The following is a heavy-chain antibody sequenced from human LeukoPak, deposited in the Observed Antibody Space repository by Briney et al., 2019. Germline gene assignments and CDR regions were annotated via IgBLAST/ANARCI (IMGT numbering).Heavy chain of an antibody. CDR3: ARLLELEWGSRTYPTGAFDY. CDR1: GYTFAGYY. CDR2: INPNSDGT. Sequence: ASVKVSCKASGYTFAGYYIHWVRQAPGQGLEWLGWINPNSDGTNYAQKFQGRITMTRDTSINTAYMELTRLRSDDTAVYYCARLLELEWGSRTYPTGAFDYWGQGTLVAVSS. V-gene: IGHV1-2*02. J-gene: IGHJ4*02. D-gene: IGHD3-3*01.